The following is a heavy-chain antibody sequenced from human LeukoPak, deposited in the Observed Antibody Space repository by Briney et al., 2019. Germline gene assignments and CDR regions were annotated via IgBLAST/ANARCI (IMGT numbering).Heavy chain of an antibody. CDR3: AHSSDFDY. Sequence: PGGSLRLSCAASGFTFSSYWMNWVRQAPGKGLEWISYISSSSSTKHYADSVKGRFAISRDNAKNSLYLQMNSLRDEDTAVYYCAHSSDFDYWGQGTLVTVSS. CDR1: GFTFSSYW. CDR2: ISSSSSTK. J-gene: IGHJ4*02. D-gene: IGHD3-22*01. V-gene: IGHV3-48*02.